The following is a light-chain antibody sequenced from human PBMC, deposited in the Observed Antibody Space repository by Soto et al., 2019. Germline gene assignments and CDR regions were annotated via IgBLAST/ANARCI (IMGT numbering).Light chain of an antibody. V-gene: IGKV1-12*01. Sequence: DIQMTQSPSPLSASVGDRVTITCLALQPINRWLAWYQQKPGKAPKLLIYAASSLQTGVPLRFSGSGSGPEFTLTISSLLSEDFAVYSCQQYNNWPLTFGGGTTVEIK. CDR1: QPINRW. J-gene: IGKJ4*01. CDR3: QQYNNWPLT. CDR2: AAS.